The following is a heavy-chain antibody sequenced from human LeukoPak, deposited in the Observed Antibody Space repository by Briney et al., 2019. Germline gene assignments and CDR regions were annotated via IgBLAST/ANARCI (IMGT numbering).Heavy chain of an antibody. Sequence: GGSLRLSCAASGFTFSSYGMHWVRQAAGKGLEWVAVIWYDGSNKYYADSVKGRFTISRDNSKNTLYLQMNSLRAEDTAVYYCARDPKYSRAFDYWGQGTLVTVSS. CDR3: ARDPKYSRAFDY. J-gene: IGHJ4*02. D-gene: IGHD6-6*01. V-gene: IGHV3-33*01. CDR1: GFTFSSYG. CDR2: IWYDGSNK.